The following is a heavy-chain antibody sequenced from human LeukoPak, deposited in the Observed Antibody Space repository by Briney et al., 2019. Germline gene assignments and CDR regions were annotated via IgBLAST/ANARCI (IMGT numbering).Heavy chain of an antibody. CDR1: GFTFSSYA. J-gene: IGHJ3*02. CDR2: IYNDGRT. CDR3: ARGFFLSGYLDAFDI. V-gene: IGHV3-53*01. Sequence: GGSLRLSCAASGFTFSSYAMHWVRQAPGKGLEWVSLIYNDGRTYYADSVKGRCTISRGNLKNVLYLQMNSLKVEDTALYYCARGFFLSGYLDAFDIWGQGTVVTVSS. D-gene: IGHD3-22*01.